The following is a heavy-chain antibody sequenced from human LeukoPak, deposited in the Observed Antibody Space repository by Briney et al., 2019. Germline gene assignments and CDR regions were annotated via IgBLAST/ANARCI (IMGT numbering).Heavy chain of an antibody. CDR1: GYTFTSYG. V-gene: IGHV1-18*01. Sequence: GASVKVSCKASGYTFTSYGISWVRQAPGQGLEWMGWISAYNGNTKYSQKLQGRVTMTTDTSTTTAYMELRSLRSDDTAVYYCAKDSGSYYWATDYWGQGTLVTVSS. D-gene: IGHD1-26*01. CDR2: ISAYNGNT. CDR3: AKDSGSYYWATDY. J-gene: IGHJ4*02.